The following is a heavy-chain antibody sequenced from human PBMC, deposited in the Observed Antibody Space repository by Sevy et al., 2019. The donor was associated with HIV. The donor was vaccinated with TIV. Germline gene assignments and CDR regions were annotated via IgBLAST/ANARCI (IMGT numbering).Heavy chain of an antibody. CDR3: ERDTSIAARHFGY. Sequence: ASVKVSCKASGYTFTGYYMHWVRQAPGQGLEWMGRINPNSGGTNYAQKFQGRVTMTGETSISTAYMELSRLRSDDTARYYCERDTSIAARHFGYWGQGTLVTVSS. CDR2: INPNSGGT. D-gene: IGHD6-6*01. V-gene: IGHV1-2*06. CDR1: GYTFTGYY. J-gene: IGHJ4*02.